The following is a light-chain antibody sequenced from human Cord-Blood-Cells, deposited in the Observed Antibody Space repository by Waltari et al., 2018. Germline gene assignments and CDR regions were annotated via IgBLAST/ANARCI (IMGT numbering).Light chain of an antibody. Sequence: SSDLPQDRAVSAALGPAVRIPCQGDTPRSYYASWYQQKPGQAPVLVIYGKNTRPSGIPDRFAGSSSGNTASLTITGAQAEDEADYYCNSRDSSGNHYVFGTGTKVTVL. J-gene: IGLJ1*01. CDR3: NSRDSSGNHYV. V-gene: IGLV3-19*01. CDR1: TPRSYY. CDR2: GKN.